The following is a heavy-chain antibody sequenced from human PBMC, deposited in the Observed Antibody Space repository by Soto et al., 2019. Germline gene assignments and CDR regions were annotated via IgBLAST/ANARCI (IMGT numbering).Heavy chain of an antibody. CDR2: ISYDGSNK. D-gene: IGHD3-22*01. CDR3: ATVSDNSGFFTEFNY. Sequence: PGGSLRLSCAASGFTFSNYAMHWVRQALGKGLEWVALISYDGSNKYYADSVKGRFTISRDNSRNTLHLQMNSLRVEDTAVYYCATVSDNSGFFTEFNYWGQGTLVTVSS. V-gene: IGHV3-30-3*01. J-gene: IGHJ4*02. CDR1: GFTFSNYA.